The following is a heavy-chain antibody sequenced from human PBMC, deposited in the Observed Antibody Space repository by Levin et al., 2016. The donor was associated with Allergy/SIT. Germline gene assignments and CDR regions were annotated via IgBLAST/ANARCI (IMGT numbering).Heavy chain of an antibody. CDR2: IWFDGSKK. D-gene: IGHD3-10*01. Sequence: GESLKISCAASGFTFSTSGMHWVRQAPGKGMEWVALIWFDGSKKHHADSVKGRFTISRDDSKNMLYLQMNSLRVEDTGVYYCARDLGDYGSGSAYFDYWGQGTLVTVSS. V-gene: IGHV3-33*08. CDR3: ARDLGDYGSGSAYFDY. CDR1: GFTFSTSG. J-gene: IGHJ4*02.